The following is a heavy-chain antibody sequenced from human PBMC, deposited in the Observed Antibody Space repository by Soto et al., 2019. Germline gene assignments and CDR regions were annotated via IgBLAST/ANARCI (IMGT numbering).Heavy chain of an antibody. CDR3: AREKRGSSWYVRWFDP. D-gene: IGHD6-13*01. V-gene: IGHV3-11*05. J-gene: IGHJ5*02. CDR1: GFTFSDYY. Sequence: QVQLVESGGGLVKPGGSLRLSCAASGFTFSDYYMSWIRQAPGKGLEWVSYISSSSSYTNYADSVQGRFTISRDNAKNSLYLQMNSLRAEDTAMYYCAREKRGSSWYVRWFDPWGQGTLVTLSS. CDR2: ISSSSSYT.